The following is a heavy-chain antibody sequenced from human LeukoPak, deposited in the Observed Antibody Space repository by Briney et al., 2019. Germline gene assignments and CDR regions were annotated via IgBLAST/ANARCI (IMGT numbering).Heavy chain of an antibody. CDR3: ARVPVDDYGMDV. D-gene: IGHD3-16*01. J-gene: IGHJ6*02. CDR2: MNPNSGNT. V-gene: IGHV1-8*01. CDR1: GYTFTSYD. Sequence: ASVKVSCKASGYTFTSYDINWVRQATGQGLERMGWMNPNSGNTGYALKFQGRVTMTRNTSISTAYMELSSLRSEDTAVYYCARVPVDDYGMDVWGQGTTVTVSS.